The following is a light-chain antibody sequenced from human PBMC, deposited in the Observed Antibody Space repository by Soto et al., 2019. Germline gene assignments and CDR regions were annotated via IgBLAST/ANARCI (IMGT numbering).Light chain of an antibody. CDR2: WAS. CDR3: QQYYSSPHT. Sequence: DIVMTQSPDSLAVSLGERATINCKSSQSVLYSSNNQNYLAWYQQKPRQPPKLLIYWASTRESGVPDRFSGSGSGTDFTLTISSLQAEDVAVYYCQQYYSSPHTFGQGTKLKI. J-gene: IGKJ2*01. CDR1: QSVLYSSNNQNY. V-gene: IGKV4-1*01.